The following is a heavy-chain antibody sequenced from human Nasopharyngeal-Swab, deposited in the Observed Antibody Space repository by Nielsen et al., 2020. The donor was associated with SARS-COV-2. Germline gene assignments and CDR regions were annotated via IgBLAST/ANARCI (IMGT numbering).Heavy chain of an antibody. V-gene: IGHV3-30*18. J-gene: IGHJ4*02. CDR2: ISYDGSNK. Sequence: GGSLRLSCAASGFTFSSYGMHWVRQAPGKGLEWAAVISYDGSNKYYADSVKGRFTISRDNSKNTLYLQMNSLRAEDTAVYYCTKEGIAAAAGDFDYWGQGTLVTVSS. D-gene: IGHD6-13*01. CDR3: TKEGIAAAAGDFDY. CDR1: GFTFSSYG.